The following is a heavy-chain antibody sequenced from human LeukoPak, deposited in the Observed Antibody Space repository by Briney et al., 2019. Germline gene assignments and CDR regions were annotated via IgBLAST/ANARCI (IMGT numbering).Heavy chain of an antibody. CDR1: GASISDNY. V-gene: IGHV4-4*07. CDR3: TIGGASGSLAH. D-gene: IGHD6-13*01. Sequence: SETLSLTCTVSGASISDNYWSWSRQPAGKALEWIGRTYTSGDTNYNPSLKSRASVSVDTSKNQFYLNMRYVTAADTAVYYCTIGGASGSLAHWGPGTLVTASS. J-gene: IGHJ4*02. CDR2: TYTSGDT.